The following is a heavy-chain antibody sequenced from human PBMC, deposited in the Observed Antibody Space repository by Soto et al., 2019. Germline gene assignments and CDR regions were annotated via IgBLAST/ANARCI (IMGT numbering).Heavy chain of an antibody. J-gene: IGHJ6*02. CDR1: GFTVSSNY. V-gene: IGHV3-53*01. CDR3: ARDRQYYYYGMDV. CDR2: IYSGGST. Sequence: PGGSLRLSCAASGFTVSSNYMSWVRQAPGKGLEWVSVIYSGGSTYYADSVKGRFTISRDNSKNTLYLQMNSLRAEDTAVYYCARDRQYYYYGMDVWGQGTTVTVSS.